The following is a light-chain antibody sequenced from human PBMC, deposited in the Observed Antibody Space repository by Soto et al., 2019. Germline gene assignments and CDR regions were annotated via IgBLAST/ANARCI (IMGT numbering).Light chain of an antibody. CDR3: QQYGTSPWT. V-gene: IGKV3-11*01. Sequence: EIVLTQSPATLSLSPGERATLSFRASQSVSSYLAWYQHKPGQAPRLLIYDTSDRATGIPARFSGSGSGTDFTLTISSLEPEDFAVYYCQQYGTSPWTFGQGTRLEIK. CDR2: DTS. CDR1: QSVSSY. J-gene: IGKJ5*01.